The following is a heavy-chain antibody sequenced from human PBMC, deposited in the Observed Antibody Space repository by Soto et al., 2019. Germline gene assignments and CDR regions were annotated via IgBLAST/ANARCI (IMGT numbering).Heavy chain of an antibody. CDR1: GYTFSNYG. CDR2: ISVYNGNT. CDR3: AKDLYVQPPSGWFDP. Sequence: ASVKVSCKASGYTFSNYGISWVRQAPGQGLEWMGWISVYNGNTNYAQKLQGRVTMTTDTSTSTAYMELRSLRSDDTAVYYCAKDLYVQPPSGWFDPWGQGTVVTVSS. D-gene: IGHD1-26*01. V-gene: IGHV1-18*01. J-gene: IGHJ5*02.